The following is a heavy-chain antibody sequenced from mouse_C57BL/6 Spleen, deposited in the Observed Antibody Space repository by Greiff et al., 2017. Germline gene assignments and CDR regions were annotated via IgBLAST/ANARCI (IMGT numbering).Heavy chain of an antibody. CDR3: VRHITVGAMDY. J-gene: IGHJ4*01. CDR1: GFSFNTYA. V-gene: IGHV10-1*01. Sequence: EVQLVESGGGLVQPKGSLKLSCAASGFSFNTYAMNWVRQAPGKGLEWVARIRSKSNNYATYYADSVKDRFTISRDDSESMLYLQMNNLKTEDTAMYYCVRHITVGAMDYWGQGTSVTVSS. D-gene: IGHD1-3*01. CDR2: IRSKSNNYAT.